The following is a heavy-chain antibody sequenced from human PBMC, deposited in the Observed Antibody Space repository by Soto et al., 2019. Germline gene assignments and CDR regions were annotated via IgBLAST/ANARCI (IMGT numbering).Heavy chain of an antibody. CDR2: FDPEDGET. V-gene: IGHV1-24*01. Sequence: ASVKVSCKVSGYTLTELSMHWVRQAPGKGLEWMGGFDPEDGETIYAQKFQGSVTMTEDTSTDTAYMELSSLRSEATAVYYCATGVITMIVVVSAPFDYWGQGTLVTVSS. J-gene: IGHJ4*02. CDR1: GYTLTELS. CDR3: ATGVITMIVVVSAPFDY. D-gene: IGHD3-22*01.